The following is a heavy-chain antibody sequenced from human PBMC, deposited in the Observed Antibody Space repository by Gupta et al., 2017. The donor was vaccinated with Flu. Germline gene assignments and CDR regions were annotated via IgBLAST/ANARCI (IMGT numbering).Heavy chain of an antibody. Sequence: EGQRAESGGARVKPGGPLRLSCTGSGLNFTSFTIHWVRQAPGKGLEWVSSIRSTGSYIHYADSVKGRFTISRDNVKKSVFLQMHSLRVEDTAVYFCTRVGVRGGMDVWGQVTTVTVSS. D-gene: IGHD3-16*02. J-gene: IGHJ6*02. CDR1: GLNFTSFT. V-gene: IGHV3-21*01. CDR3: TRVGVRGGMDV. CDR2: IRSTGSYI.